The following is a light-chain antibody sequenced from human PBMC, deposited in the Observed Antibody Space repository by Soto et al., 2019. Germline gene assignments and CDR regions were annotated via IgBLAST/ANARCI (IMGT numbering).Light chain of an antibody. CDR2: GDR. CDR1: SSNIGAGYE. J-gene: IGLJ3*02. V-gene: IGLV1-40*01. Sequence: QSVLTQPPSVSGAPGQRVTISCTGSSSNIGAGYEVHWYQQLPGTAPKLLIYGDRYRPSGVPDRFSGSKSGTSVSLAITGLQAEEESDYHCQSYDSSLSGMVFGGGTKLTVL. CDR3: QSYDSSLSGMV.